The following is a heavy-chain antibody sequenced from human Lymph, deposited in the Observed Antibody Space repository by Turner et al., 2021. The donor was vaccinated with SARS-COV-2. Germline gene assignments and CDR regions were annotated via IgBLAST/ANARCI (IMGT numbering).Heavy chain of an antibody. J-gene: IGHJ6*02. Sequence: VKLVETGGGSIQPGGSLILPCAASGLTVSSNYMTWVRQAPGKGLEWVSVIYSGGSTFYADSVKGRFTISRDNSKNTLYLQMNSLRAEATAVYYCARDLVVYDMDVWGQGTTVTVSS. CDR3: ARDLVVYDMDV. CDR2: IYSGGST. V-gene: IGHV3-53*02. D-gene: IGHD3-10*01. CDR1: GLTVSSNY.